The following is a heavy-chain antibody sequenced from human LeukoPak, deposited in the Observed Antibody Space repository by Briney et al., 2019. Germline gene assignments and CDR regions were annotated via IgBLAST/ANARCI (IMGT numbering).Heavy chain of an antibody. CDR1: GFTFSSYA. Sequence: GGSLRLSCAASGFTFSSYAMSWVRQAPGKGLEWVSAISGSGGSTYYADSVKGRFTISRDNSKNTLYLQMNSLRAEDTAVYYCAKTGIVLLWFGESPYYFDYWGQGTLVTVSS. CDR2: ISGSGGST. J-gene: IGHJ4*02. D-gene: IGHD3-10*01. V-gene: IGHV3-23*01. CDR3: AKTGIVLLWFGESPYYFDY.